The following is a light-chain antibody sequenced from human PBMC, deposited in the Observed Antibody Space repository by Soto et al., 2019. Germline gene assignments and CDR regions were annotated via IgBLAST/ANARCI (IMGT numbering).Light chain of an antibody. J-gene: IGKJ1*01. CDR3: QQYSSYWT. CDR2: DAA. Sequence: DTQMTQSPSTLSASVGDRVTITCRASQSISNWLAWYQQKPGKAPKLLIYDAASLESGVPSRFSGSGSGTEFTLTISSLQPDDFAIYYCQQYSSYWTFGQGTKVDIK. CDR1: QSISNW. V-gene: IGKV1-5*01.